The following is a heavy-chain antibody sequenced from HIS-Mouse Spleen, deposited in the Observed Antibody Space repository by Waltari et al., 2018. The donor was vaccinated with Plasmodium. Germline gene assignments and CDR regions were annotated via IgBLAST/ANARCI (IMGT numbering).Heavy chain of an antibody. J-gene: IGHJ4*02. Sequence: QVTLRESGPALVKPNQPLTLTCTFSGFSLSPSGMCVSWIRQPPGKAPEWLARIDWDDDKYYITSLKTRLPIPQEPPKNQVVLTMTNMDPVDTATYYCARHKKRGQLVRGYFDYWGQGTLVTVSS. CDR3: ARHKKRGQLVRGYFDY. CDR1: GFSLSPSGMC. D-gene: IGHD6-6*01. CDR2: IDWDDDK. V-gene: IGHV2-70*15.